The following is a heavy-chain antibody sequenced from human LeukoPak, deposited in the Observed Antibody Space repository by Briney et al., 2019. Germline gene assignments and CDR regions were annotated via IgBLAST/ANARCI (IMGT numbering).Heavy chain of an antibody. D-gene: IGHD2-8*01. J-gene: IGHJ3*02. CDR3: AREDTGVAFDI. Sequence: GGSLRLSCAAPGFAFSSSWMSWVRQAPGKGLEWVANIKGDGSDKYYLDSLKGRFTVSRDNAKNSLYLQVNSLRVEDTAVYYCAREDTGVAFDIWGQGTTVTV. CDR2: IKGDGSDK. V-gene: IGHV3-7*01. CDR1: GFAFSSSW.